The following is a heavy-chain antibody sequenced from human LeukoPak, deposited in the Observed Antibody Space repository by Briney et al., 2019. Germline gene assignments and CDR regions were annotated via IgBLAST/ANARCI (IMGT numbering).Heavy chain of an antibody. Sequence: ASVKVSCRASGHTLKNYGVAWVRQAPGQGLEWMGWNSAYNGETKYAQSLQGRVSMTTDTSTSTAYMELRSLRLDDTAVYYCARVTTVTRSPWSWGPKKVGQEVNWFDPWGQGTLVIVSS. CDR3: ARVTTVTRSPWSWGPKKVGQEVNWFDP. D-gene: IGHD4-17*01. CDR1: GHTLKNYG. V-gene: IGHV1-18*01. CDR2: NSAYNGET. J-gene: IGHJ5*02.